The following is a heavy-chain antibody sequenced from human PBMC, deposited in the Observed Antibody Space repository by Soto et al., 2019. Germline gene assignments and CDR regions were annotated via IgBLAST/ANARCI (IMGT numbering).Heavy chain of an antibody. J-gene: IGHJ4*02. Sequence: WGSLRLSWAASGFTFSNYAMSWVRQAPGKGLEWVSTISGNGGSTYYADSVKGRFTISRDNSKNMLFLQINSLRDDDSAVYYCAKRPASIITFDYWGQGTPVPVSS. CDR1: GFTFSNYA. V-gene: IGHV3-23*01. CDR3: AKRPASIITFDY. D-gene: IGHD2-2*01. CDR2: ISGNGGST.